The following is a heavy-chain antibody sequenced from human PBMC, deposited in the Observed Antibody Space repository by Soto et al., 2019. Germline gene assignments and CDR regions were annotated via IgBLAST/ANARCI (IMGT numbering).Heavy chain of an antibody. J-gene: IGHJ4*02. D-gene: IGHD5-18*01. CDR2: IIPIFGTA. Sequence: AASVKVSCKASGGTFSSYAISWVRQAPGQGLEWMGGIIPIFGTANYAQKFQGRVTITADESTSTAYMELSSLRSEDTAVYYCASREGIQPWYHFDYWGKGTLVTVYS. CDR3: ASREGIQPWYHFDY. V-gene: IGHV1-69*13. CDR1: GGTFSSYA.